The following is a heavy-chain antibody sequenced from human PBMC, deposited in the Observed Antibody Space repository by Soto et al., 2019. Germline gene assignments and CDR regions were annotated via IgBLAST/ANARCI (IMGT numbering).Heavy chain of an antibody. D-gene: IGHD3-10*01. CDR2: IKSKTDGGTT. J-gene: IGHJ4*02. CDR3: TAVGRITMVRGVIISPDY. CDR1: GFTFSNAW. V-gene: IGHV3-15*01. Sequence: GGSLRLSCAASGFTFSNAWMSWVRQAPGKGLEWVGRIKSKTDGGTTDYAAPVKGRFTISRDDSKNTLYLQMNSLKTEDTAVYYCTAVGRITMVRGVIISPDYWGQGTLVTVSS.